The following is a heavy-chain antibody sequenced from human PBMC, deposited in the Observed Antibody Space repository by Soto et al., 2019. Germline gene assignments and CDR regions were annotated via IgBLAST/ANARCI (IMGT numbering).Heavy chain of an antibody. CDR2: IRSKAYGGTT. D-gene: IGHD3-10*01. CDR3: ARQGRAVSSYYFDY. CDR1: GLTFGDYA. J-gene: IGHJ4*02. V-gene: IGHV3-49*03. Sequence: GGSLRLSCTASGLTFGDYAMSWFRQAPGKGLEWVGFIRSKAYGGTTEYAASVKGRFTISRDDSKSIAYLQMGSLRAEDMAVYYCARQGRAVSSYYFDYWGQGTLVTVS.